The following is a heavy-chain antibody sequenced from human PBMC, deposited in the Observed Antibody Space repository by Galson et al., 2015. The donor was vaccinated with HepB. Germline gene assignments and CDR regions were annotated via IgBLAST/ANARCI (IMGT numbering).Heavy chain of an antibody. CDR1: GGTFSSYA. V-gene: IGHV1-69*06. CDR2: IIPIFGTA. J-gene: IGHJ6*02. CDR3: ARALTVGGSWGSYGMDV. D-gene: IGHD4-17*01. Sequence: SVKVSCKASGGTFSSYAISWVRQAPGQGLEWMGGIIPIFGTANYAQKFQGRVTITADKSTSTAYMELSSLRSEDTAVYYCARALTVGGSWGSYGMDVWGQGTTVTVSS.